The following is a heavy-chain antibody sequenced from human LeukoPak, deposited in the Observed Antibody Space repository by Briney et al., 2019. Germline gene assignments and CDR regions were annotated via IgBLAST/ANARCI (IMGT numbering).Heavy chain of an antibody. CDR1: GFTFSSYA. Sequence: GSLRLSCAASGFTFSSYAMSWVRQAPGKGLEWVSATSASGSSTYYADSVKGRFTISRDNSKNTLYLQMNSLRAEDTAVYYCARDDDAYSTRSGVDYWGQGTLVTVSS. J-gene: IGHJ4*02. CDR2: TSASGSST. D-gene: IGHD6-13*01. V-gene: IGHV3-23*01. CDR3: ARDDDAYSTRSGVDY.